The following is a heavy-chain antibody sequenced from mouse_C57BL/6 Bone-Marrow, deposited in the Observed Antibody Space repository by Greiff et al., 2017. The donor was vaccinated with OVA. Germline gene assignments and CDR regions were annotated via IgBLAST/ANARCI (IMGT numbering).Heavy chain of an antibody. CDR3: ARTELGRDCY. J-gene: IGHJ3*01. Sequence: QVQLQQSGAELARPGASVKLSCKASGYTFTSYGISWVKQRTGQGLEWIGEIYHRSGNTYYNEKFKGKATLTADNSYSTAYMELRSLTCEDSAVYFCARTELGRDCYWVHGTLVTVSA. V-gene: IGHV1-81*01. CDR2: IYHRSGNT. CDR1: GYTFTSYG. D-gene: IGHD4-1*01.